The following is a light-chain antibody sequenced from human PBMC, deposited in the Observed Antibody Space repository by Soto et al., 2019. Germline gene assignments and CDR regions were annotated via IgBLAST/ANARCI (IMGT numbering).Light chain of an antibody. V-gene: IGLV1-44*01. CDR2: NNN. CDR1: SSNIGTNA. CDR3: AAWDDSLNDYV. Sequence: QSVLTQPPSASGTPGQRVTISCSGGSSNIGTNAVNWYQQLPGTAPKLLIHNNNQRPSGVPDRFSGSKSGTSASLAISGLQSEDEANYYCAAWDDSLNDYVFGTGTKVTVL. J-gene: IGLJ1*01.